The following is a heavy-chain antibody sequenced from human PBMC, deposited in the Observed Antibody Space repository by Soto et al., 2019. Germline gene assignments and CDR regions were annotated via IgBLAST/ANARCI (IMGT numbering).Heavy chain of an antibody. CDR2: ISSSSSYI. D-gene: IGHD2-15*01. V-gene: IGHV3-21*01. CDR3: ARAYSGRLPRRADYYYAMDV. Sequence: PGGSLRLSCAASGFTFSSYSMNWVRQAPGKGLEWVSSISSSSSYIYYADSVKGRFTISRDNAQKSLYLQMNNLRVEDTAVYYCARAYSGRLPRRADYYYAMDVWGRGTTVTVSS. J-gene: IGHJ6*02. CDR1: GFTFSSYS.